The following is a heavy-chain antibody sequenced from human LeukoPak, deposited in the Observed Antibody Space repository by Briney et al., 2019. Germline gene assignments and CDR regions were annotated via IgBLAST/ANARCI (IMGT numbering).Heavy chain of an antibody. J-gene: IGHJ4*02. CDR3: AKTGNNNEGSFDF. Sequence: GGSLRLSCATSGFTFSSYAMSWVRQAPGKGLEWVSAISGSGAATYYADSVRVRFTISRDNSKNTLYLQMNSLRAEDTPIYYCAKTGNNNEGSFDFWGQGTLVTVSS. CDR1: GFTFSSYA. V-gene: IGHV3-23*01. D-gene: IGHD1/OR15-1a*01. CDR2: ISGSGAAT.